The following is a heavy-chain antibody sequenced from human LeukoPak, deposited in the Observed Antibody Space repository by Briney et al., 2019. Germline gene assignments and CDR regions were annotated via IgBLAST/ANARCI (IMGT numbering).Heavy chain of an antibody. Sequence: SETLSLTCAVYGGSFSGYYWSWIRQPPGKGLEWIGEINHSGSTNYNPSLKSRVTISVDTSKNQFSLKLSSVTAADTAVYYCARGRFRFYSKAEYFDYWGQGTLVTVSS. J-gene: IGHJ4*02. CDR1: GGSFSGYY. CDR3: ARGRFRFYSKAEYFDY. V-gene: IGHV4-34*01. CDR2: INHSGST. D-gene: IGHD1-26*01.